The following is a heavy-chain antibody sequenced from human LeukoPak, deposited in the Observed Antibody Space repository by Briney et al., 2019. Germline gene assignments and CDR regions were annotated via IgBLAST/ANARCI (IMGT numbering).Heavy chain of an antibody. CDR1: GFTLSDYY. J-gene: IGHJ4*02. CDR2: ISSSGSTI. V-gene: IGHV3-11*04. D-gene: IGHD3-22*01. Sequence: NPGGSLRLSCAASGFTLSDYYMSWIRQAPGKGLEWVSYISSSGSTIYYADSVKGRFTISRDNAKNSLYLQMNSLRAEDTAVYYCARDRLAYYYDSSGPPTYWGQGTLVTVSS. CDR3: ARDRLAYYYDSSGPPTY.